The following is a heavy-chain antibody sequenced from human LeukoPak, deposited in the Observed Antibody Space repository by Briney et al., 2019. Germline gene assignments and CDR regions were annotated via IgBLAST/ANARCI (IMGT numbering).Heavy chain of an antibody. J-gene: IGHJ3*02. D-gene: IGHD4-17*01. V-gene: IGHV3-21*01. CDR3: ARDGSESLQDYGLAFDI. CDR2: ISSSSSYI. Sequence: PGESLRLSCAASGFTFSSYSMNWVRQAPGKGLEWVSSISSSSSYIYYADSVKGRFTISRDNAKKSLYLQMNSLRAEDTAVYYCARDGSESLQDYGLAFDIWGQGTMVTVSS. CDR1: GFTFSSYS.